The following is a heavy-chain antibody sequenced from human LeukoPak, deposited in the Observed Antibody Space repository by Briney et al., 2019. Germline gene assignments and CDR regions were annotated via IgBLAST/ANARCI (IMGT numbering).Heavy chain of an antibody. CDR1: GDSVSSNSAA. CDR2: TYYRSKWSN. V-gene: IGHV6-1*01. Sequence: SQTLSLTCAISGDSVSSNSAAWNWIRQSPSRGLDWLGRTYYRSKWSNNYAVSVRGRITINPDTSKNQLFLQLNSVTPEDTAVYYCARGRPLVGATQNAFDIWGQGTMVTVSS. J-gene: IGHJ3*02. CDR3: ARGRPLVGATQNAFDI. D-gene: IGHD1-26*01.